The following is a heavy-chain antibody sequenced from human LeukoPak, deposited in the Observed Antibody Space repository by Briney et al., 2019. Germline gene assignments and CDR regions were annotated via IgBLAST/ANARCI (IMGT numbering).Heavy chain of an antibody. D-gene: IGHD3-22*01. J-gene: IGHJ4*02. CDR1: QYTFTGYY. V-gene: IGHV1-69*06. CDR3: AGGDFSGYLVSATDY. Sequence: ASVKVSCKASQYTFTGYYMHWVRQAPGQGLEWMGGIIPIFGTANYAQKFQGRVTITADKSTSTAYMELSSLRSEDTAVYYCAGGDFSGYLVSATDYWGQGTLVTVSS. CDR2: IIPIFGTA.